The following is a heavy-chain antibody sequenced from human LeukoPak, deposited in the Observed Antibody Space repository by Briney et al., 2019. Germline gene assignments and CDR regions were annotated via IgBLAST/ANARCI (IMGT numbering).Heavy chain of an antibody. Sequence: GGSLRLSCAASGFTFSSYGMHWVRQAPGKGLECVAVIWYDGSNKYYADSVKGRFTISRDNSKNTLYLQMNSLRAEDTAVYYCARDQGFGSSSFDYWGQGTLVTVSS. CDR3: ARDQGFGSSSFDY. V-gene: IGHV3-33*01. CDR2: IWYDGSNK. D-gene: IGHD2-2*01. CDR1: GFTFSSYG. J-gene: IGHJ4*02.